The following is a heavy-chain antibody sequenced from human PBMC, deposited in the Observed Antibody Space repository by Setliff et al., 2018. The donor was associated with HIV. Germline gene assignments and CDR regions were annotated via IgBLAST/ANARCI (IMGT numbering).Heavy chain of an antibody. D-gene: IGHD1-1*01. CDR2: IFHSGST. Sequence: PSETLSLTCAVSGYSIRSGYYWGWIRQSPGKGLEWIGSIFHSGSTYTSPSLRSRVTTSVDTSKNQFSLNLNSVTAADTAVYYCARWMTSRINRRHLRGDWFDPWGQGSLDTVSS. CDR3: ARWMTSRINRRHLRGDWFDP. J-gene: IGHJ5*02. CDR1: GYSIRSGYY. V-gene: IGHV4-38-2*01.